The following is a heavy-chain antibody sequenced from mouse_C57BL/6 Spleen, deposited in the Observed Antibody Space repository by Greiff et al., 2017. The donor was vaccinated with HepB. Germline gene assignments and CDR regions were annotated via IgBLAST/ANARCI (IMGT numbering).Heavy chain of an antibody. CDR2: IDPSDSYT. CDR1: GYTFTSYW. D-gene: IGHD4-1*01. Sequence: QVQLQQPGAELVMPGASVKLSCKASGYTFTSYWMHWVKQRPGQGLEWIGEIDPSDSYTNYNQKFKGKSTLTVDKSSSTAYMQLSSLTSEDSAVYYWARTGLTGVPMDYWGQGTSVTVSS. CDR3: ARTGLTGVPMDY. J-gene: IGHJ4*01. V-gene: IGHV1-69*01.